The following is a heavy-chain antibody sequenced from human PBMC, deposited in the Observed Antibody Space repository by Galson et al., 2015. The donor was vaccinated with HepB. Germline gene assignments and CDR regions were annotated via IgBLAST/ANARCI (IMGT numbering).Heavy chain of an antibody. V-gene: IGHV3-30-3*01. CDR3: AREDYDSVGYSGLIDS. CDR2: ISYDGSNK. CDR1: GFTFSSYA. J-gene: IGHJ4*02. Sequence: SLRLSCAASGFTFSSYAMHWVRQAPGKGLEWVAVISYDGSNKYYADSVKGRFTISRDNSKNTLYLQMNSLRAEDTAVYYCAREDYDSVGYSGLIDSWAQGTLVPVSS. D-gene: IGHD3-22*01.